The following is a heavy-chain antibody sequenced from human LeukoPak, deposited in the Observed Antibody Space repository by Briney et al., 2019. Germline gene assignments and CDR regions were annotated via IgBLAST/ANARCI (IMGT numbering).Heavy chain of an antibody. V-gene: IGHV3-72*01. CDR2: TRNKANSYTT. J-gene: IGHJ5*02. D-gene: IGHD3-10*01. CDR1: GFTFSDYY. Sequence: GGSLRLSCAGSGFTFSDYYMDWVRQAPGKGLEWVGRTRNKANSYTTEYATSVKGRFTISRDDSKSSLYLQMNSLKTEDTAVYYCGGLTRAWGFDPWGQGTLVTVSS. CDR3: GGLTRAWGFDP.